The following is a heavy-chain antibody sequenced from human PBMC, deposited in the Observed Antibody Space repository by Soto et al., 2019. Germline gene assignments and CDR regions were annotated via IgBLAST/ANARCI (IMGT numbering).Heavy chain of an antibody. J-gene: IGHJ4*02. CDR1: GGPIRSSSHY. CDR2: IDESGTT. CDR3: ARVGGYVDF. V-gene: IGHV4-39*01. Sequence: QLQLKESGPGLVKPWETLSLTCSVSGGPIRSSSHYWGWIRQSPGTGLEWIGSIDESGTTYYNPSLESRVTVSVDTSKNQLSLIVISVTGADTAIYYCARVGGYVDFWGQGTLVTVSS. D-gene: IGHD3-16*01.